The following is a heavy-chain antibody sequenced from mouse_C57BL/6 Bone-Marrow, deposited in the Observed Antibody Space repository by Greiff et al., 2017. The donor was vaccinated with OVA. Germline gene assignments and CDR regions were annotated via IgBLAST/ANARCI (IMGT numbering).Heavy chain of an antibody. CDR3: ARYYYYGRSY. Sequence: QVQLQPPCAELVKPGASVTLSCKASGYTFTSYWLHWVKQRPGQGLEWIGMIHPNSGSTNYNEKFKSKATLTVDKSSSTAYMQSSSLTYEDSAVYYCARYYYYGRSYWGQGTTLTVSA. CDR1: GYTFTSYW. J-gene: IGHJ2*01. CDR2: IHPNSGST. V-gene: IGHV1-64*01. D-gene: IGHD1-1*01.